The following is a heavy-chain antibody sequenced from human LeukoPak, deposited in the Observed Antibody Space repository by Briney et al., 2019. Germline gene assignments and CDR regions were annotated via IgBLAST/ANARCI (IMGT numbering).Heavy chain of an antibody. CDR2: ISYDGSNK. D-gene: IGHD2/OR15-2a*01. V-gene: IGHV3-30-3*01. CDR3: ARAYEYACNY. Sequence: QPGGSLRLSCAASGFTFSSYAMHWVRQAPGKGLEWVAVISYDGSNKYHADSVKGRFTISRDNSKNTLYLQMNSLRAEDTAVYYCARAYEYACNYWGQGTLVTVSS. CDR1: GFTFSSYA. J-gene: IGHJ4*02.